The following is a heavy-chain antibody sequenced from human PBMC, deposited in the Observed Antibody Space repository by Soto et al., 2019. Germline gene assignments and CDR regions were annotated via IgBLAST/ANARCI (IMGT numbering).Heavy chain of an antibody. D-gene: IGHD2-21*02. CDR2: VIPVLTTT. CDR3: ARRRYCGYDCYHKHYYGMDV. V-gene: IGHV1-69*08. J-gene: IGHJ6*02. CDR1: GDTFSSYI. Sequence: QAQLVQSGAEVKKPGSSVRVSCRSTGDTFSSYIVNWLRLAPGRGLEWMGRVIPVLTTTDYAQNFRGRVTISADRSTNTVYLDLSSLRSDDTALYYCARRRYCGYDCYHKHYYGMDVWGQGSLVTVAS.